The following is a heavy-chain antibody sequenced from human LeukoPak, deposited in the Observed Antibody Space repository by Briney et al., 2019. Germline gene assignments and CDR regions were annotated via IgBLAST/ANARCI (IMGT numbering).Heavy chain of an antibody. CDR1: GYTFTSYN. CDR2: MNPNSGNT. V-gene: IGHV1-8*01. CDR3: ARGGILGYCSSTSCQNWFDP. J-gene: IGHJ5*02. D-gene: IGHD2-2*01. Sequence: ASVNVSCKASGYTFTSYNINWVRQATGQGLEWMGWMNPNSGNTGYAQKFQGRVTMTRNTSISTAYMELSSLRSEDTAVYYCARGGILGYCSSTSCQNWFDPWGQGTLVTVSS.